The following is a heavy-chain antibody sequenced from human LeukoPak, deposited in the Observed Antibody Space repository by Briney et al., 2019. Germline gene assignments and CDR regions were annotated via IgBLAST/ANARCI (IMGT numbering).Heavy chain of an antibody. Sequence: QSGRSMRLSCAASGFIFTDYWMHWVRQAPGKELVWVARIRGDGRATTYADSVKGRFTISRDNAMNTVFLQMKSLRAEDTGIYYCARFYFPEEHDRAWYEAHWGQGIRVTVS. J-gene: IGHJ4*02. CDR1: GFIFTDYW. CDR2: IRGDGRAT. D-gene: IGHD6-19*01. CDR3: ARFYFPEEHDRAWYEAH. V-gene: IGHV3-74*01.